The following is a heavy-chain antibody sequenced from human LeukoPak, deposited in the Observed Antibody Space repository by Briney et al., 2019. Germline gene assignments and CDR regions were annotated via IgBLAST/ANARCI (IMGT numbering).Heavy chain of an antibody. CDR1: GGSISSYY. CDR3: ARQPTGTTRELDH. D-gene: IGHD1-1*01. J-gene: IGHJ5*02. Sequence: PSETLSLTCTVSGGSISSYYWSWIRQPPGKGLEWIGYIYYSGSTNYNPSLKSRVTISVDTSKNQFSLKLSSMTAADTAVYYCARQPTGTTRELDHWGQGTLVTVSS. CDR2: IYYSGST. V-gene: IGHV4-59*01.